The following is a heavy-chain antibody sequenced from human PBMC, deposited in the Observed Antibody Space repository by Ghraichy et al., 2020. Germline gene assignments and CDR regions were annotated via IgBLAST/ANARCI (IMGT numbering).Heavy chain of an antibody. V-gene: IGHV3-7*01. CDR1: GFTFSSYW. Sequence: GGSLRLSCAASGFTFSSYWMSWVRQAPGKGLEWVANINPEETYKDYVDSVKGRFTISRDNANNSLSLQMNSLRVEDTAVYYCARVEYSSSSDESDFWGQGTLVTVSS. D-gene: IGHD6-6*01. CDR3: ARVEYSSSSDESDF. J-gene: IGHJ4*02. CDR2: INPEETYK.